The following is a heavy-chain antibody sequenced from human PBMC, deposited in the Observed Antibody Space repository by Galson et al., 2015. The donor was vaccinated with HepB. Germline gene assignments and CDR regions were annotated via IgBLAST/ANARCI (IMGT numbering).Heavy chain of an antibody. J-gene: IGHJ4*02. V-gene: IGHV3-21*01. Sequence: SLRLSCAASGFTFNTYSMNWVRQAPGKGLEWVSSISSDSSYIYYADSVKGRFTISRDNAKSSLYLQMNSLRAEDTAVYYCARDWQWLVPSSDFWGQGTLVTVSS. CDR1: GFTFNTYS. CDR2: ISSDSSYI. CDR3: ARDWQWLVPSSDF. D-gene: IGHD6-19*01.